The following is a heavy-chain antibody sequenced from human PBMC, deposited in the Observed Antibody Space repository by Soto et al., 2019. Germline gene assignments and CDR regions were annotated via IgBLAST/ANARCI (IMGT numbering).Heavy chain of an antibody. CDR3: MNYNSGWEY. D-gene: IGHD5-12*01. CDR1: GASISNSNW. J-gene: IGHJ4*02. Sequence: SETLSLTCAVSGASISNSNWWSWVRQPPGRGLEFIGEIYHSGSTNYNPSLKSRVTISVDTSKNQFSLRLSSVTAADTAVFHSMNYNSGWEYWGQGPLVT. V-gene: IGHV4-4*02. CDR2: IYHSGST.